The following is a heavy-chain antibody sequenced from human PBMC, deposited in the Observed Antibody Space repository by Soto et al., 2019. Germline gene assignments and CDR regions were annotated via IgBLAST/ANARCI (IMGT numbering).Heavy chain of an antibody. Sequence: EVQLVESGGGLLQPGGSLSLSCAVSGSTFSNDWMHWVRQAPGKGLVWVSHINSDGSSTNYADFVKGRFTIARDNAKNTVSLQMNSLRAEDTAVYYCARDRSYSLDVWGQGTTVTVYS. J-gene: IGHJ6*02. CDR3: ARDRSYSLDV. CDR2: INSDGSST. CDR1: GSTFSNDW. V-gene: IGHV3-74*01.